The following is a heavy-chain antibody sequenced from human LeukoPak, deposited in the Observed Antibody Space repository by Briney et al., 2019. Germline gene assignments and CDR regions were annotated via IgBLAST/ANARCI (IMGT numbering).Heavy chain of an antibody. CDR3: ARGSITMVRGFPDY. J-gene: IGHJ4*02. D-gene: IGHD3-10*01. CDR1: GYTFTGYY. Sequence: VASVKVSCKASGYTFTGYYMHWVRQAPGQGLEWMGRINCNCGGTSYALLFQGRVTMTRDTSISTAYMELSRLRSDDTAVYCCARGSITMVRGFPDYWGQGTLVTISS. CDR2: INCNCGGT. V-gene: IGHV1-2*06.